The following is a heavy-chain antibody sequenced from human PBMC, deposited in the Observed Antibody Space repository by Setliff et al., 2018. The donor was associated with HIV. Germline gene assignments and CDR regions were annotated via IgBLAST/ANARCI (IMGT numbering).Heavy chain of an antibody. V-gene: IGHV2-5*02. J-gene: IGHJ1*01. Sequence: SGPTLVNPTQTVPLTCSFPGFSLSDNGMGVGWIRQPPGKALEWLAFIYWDDDKLYSPSLKSRLTITKDTSKNQVVLTMTNMDPADTGTYFCTRRRGRWLHFEHWGQGTLVTVSS. D-gene: IGHD6-19*01. CDR3: TRRRGRWLHFEH. CDR1: GFSLSDNGMG. CDR2: IYWDDDK.